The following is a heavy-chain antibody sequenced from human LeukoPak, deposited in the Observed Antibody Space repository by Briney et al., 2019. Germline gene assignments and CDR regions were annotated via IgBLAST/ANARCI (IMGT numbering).Heavy chain of an antibody. D-gene: IGHD3-9*01. J-gene: IGHJ3*02. CDR3: ARDRDFDWLSNLDAFDI. Sequence: SGGSLRLSCAASGVTFSSYDMNWVRQAPGKGLEWVSYISGSGTTTYYADSVKGRFTISRDYSKNSLYLQMNSLRAEDTAVYYCARDRDFDWLSNLDAFDIWGQGTMVTVSS. V-gene: IGHV3-48*03. CDR1: GVTFSSYD. CDR2: ISGSGTTT.